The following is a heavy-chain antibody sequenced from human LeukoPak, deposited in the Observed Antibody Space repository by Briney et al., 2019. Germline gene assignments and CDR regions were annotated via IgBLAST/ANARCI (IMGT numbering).Heavy chain of an antibody. CDR3: AKGAYYGSGRESYYYYIDA. CDR1: AFTFSSYG. Sequence: GGSLRLSCAASAFTFSSYGMHWVRQTPGKGLEWVAFIRYDGDNKYYADSVKGRFTISRDNSKNTLYLQMNSLRPEDTAVYYCAKGAYYGSGRESYYYYIDAWGRGTTVTISS. CDR2: IRYDGDNK. J-gene: IGHJ6*03. V-gene: IGHV3-30*02. D-gene: IGHD3-10*01.